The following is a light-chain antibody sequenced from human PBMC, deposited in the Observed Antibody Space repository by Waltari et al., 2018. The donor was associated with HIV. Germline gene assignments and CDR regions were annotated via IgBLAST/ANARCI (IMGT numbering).Light chain of an antibody. V-gene: IGLV1-40*01. CDR2: GNK. CDR3: QSYDISLSASVV. CDR1: SSTIGADYD. J-gene: IGLJ2*01. Sequence: QSMLTQPPSVSGAPGQRVTMSCTGSSSTIGADYDVHWYQQIPGTAPKLLISGNKNRPSGVPDRFAASKSGTSASLTISGLQAEDEADYFCQSYDISLSASVVFGGGTRLTVL.